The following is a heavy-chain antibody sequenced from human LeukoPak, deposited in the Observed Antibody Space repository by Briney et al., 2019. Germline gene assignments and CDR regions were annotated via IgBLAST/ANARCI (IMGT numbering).Heavy chain of an antibody. D-gene: IGHD4-17*01. J-gene: IGHJ4*02. CDR1: GFTVSSNY. CDR2: IYSGGST. Sequence: GGSLRLSCAASGFTVSSNYMSWVRQAPGKGLEWVSVIYSGGSTYYADSVKGRFTISRDNSKNTLYLQMNSLRAEDTAVYYCARDGRPLRDGEGGYWGQGTLVTVSS. CDR3: ARDGRPLRDGEGGY. V-gene: IGHV3-66*01.